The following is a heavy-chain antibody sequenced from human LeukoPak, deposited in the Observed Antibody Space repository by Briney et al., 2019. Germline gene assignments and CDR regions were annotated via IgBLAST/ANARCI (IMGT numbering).Heavy chain of an antibody. CDR1: GFTFGDYT. CDR2: IRSKAYGGTT. V-gene: IGHV3-49*04. D-gene: IGHD3-22*01. Sequence: PGGSLRLSCTASGFTFGDYTMNWVRQAPGKGLEWVGFIRSKAYGGTTEYAASVKGRFTISRDGSKTIAYLQMNSLKTEDTALYYCTRDRSGYYYNWFDPWGQGTLVTVSS. J-gene: IGHJ5*02. CDR3: TRDRSGYYYNWFDP.